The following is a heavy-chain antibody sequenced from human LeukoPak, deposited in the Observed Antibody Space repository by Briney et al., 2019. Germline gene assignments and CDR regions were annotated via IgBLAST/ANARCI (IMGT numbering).Heavy chain of an antibody. CDR2: IYYSGST. CDR1: GGSISSSSYY. V-gene: IGHV4-39*07. Sequence: PSETLSLTCTVSGGSISSSSYYWGWIRQPPGKGLEWIGSIYYSGSTYYNPSLKSRVTISVDTSKNQFSLKLSSVTAADTAVYYCARVGPTVDFDYWGQGTLVTVSS. J-gene: IGHJ4*02. CDR3: ARVGPTVDFDY. D-gene: IGHD4-11*01.